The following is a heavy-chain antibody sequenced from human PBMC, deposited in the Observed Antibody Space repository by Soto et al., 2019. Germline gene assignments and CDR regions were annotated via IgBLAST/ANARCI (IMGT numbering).Heavy chain of an antibody. Sequence: SETLSLTCTVSGGSISSYYWSWIRQPPGKGLEWIGYIYYSGSTNYNPSLKSRVTISVDTSKNQFSLKLSSVTAADTAVYYCARRLYHYGMDVWGQGTTVTVSS. V-gene: IGHV4-59*01. CDR2: IYYSGST. D-gene: IGHD6-25*01. CDR1: GGSISSYY. J-gene: IGHJ6*02. CDR3: ARRLYHYGMDV.